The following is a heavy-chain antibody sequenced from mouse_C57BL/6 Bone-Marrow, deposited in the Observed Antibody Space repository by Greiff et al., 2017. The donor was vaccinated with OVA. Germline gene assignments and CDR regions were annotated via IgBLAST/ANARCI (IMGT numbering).Heavy chain of an antibody. Sequence: VQLQQSGPGLAKPSQTLSLTCSVTGYSITSDYWNWIRKFPGNKLEYMGYISYSGSTYYNPSLKSRISITRDTSKNQYYLQLNSVTTEDTATYYCARSNSLYYYGGYFDVWGTGTTVTVSS. CDR1: GYSITSDY. V-gene: IGHV3-8*01. D-gene: IGHD1-1*01. CDR2: ISYSGST. J-gene: IGHJ1*03. CDR3: ARSNSLYYYGGYFDV.